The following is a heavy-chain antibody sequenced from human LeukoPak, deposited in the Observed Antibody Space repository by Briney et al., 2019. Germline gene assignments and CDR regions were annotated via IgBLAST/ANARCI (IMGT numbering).Heavy chain of an antibody. V-gene: IGHV3-49*04. CDR1: GFTFGDYA. CDR2: IRSKAYGGTT. D-gene: IGHD6-13*01. Sequence: GGSLRLSCTASGFTFGDYAMSWVRQAPGKGLEWVGFIRSKAYGGTTEYAASVKGRFTISRDDSKSIAYLQMNSLKTEDTAVYYCTRDSLHSSSWYKMFYYYYYMDVWGKGTTVTISS. J-gene: IGHJ6*03. CDR3: TRDSLHSSSWYKMFYYYYYMDV.